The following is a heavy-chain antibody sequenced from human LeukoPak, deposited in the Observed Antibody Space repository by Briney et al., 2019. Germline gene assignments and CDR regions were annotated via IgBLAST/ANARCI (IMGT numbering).Heavy chain of an antibody. J-gene: IGHJ4*02. V-gene: IGHV3-48*03. D-gene: IGHD5-18*01. CDR1: GFTFSSSE. Sequence: GRSLRLSCAASGFTFSSSEINWDRQAPGEGLEWVSYISRSGNTIYYADSVKGRFTISRDNSKNTLCLQMNSLRAEDTAVYYCAKDDFPTAMVDYWGQGTLVTVSS. CDR2: ISRSGNTI. CDR3: AKDDFPTAMVDY.